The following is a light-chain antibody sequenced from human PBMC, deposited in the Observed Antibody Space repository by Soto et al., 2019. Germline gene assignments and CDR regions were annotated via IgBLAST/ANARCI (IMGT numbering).Light chain of an antibody. CDR1: RGISNY. J-gene: IGKJ1*01. CDR3: QRYNDAST. CDR2: AAS. V-gene: IGKV1-27*01. Sequence: DIQMTQSPSSLSASVGDSVTITCRASRGISNYLAWYQQKPGRVPTLLISAASTLQSGVPSRFSGSGSGTDFTLTITSLQPEDVATYYCQRYNDASTFGQGTKVEI.